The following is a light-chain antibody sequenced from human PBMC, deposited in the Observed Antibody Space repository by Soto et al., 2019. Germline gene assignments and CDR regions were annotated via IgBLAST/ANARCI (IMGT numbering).Light chain of an antibody. J-gene: IGKJ1*01. CDR1: QSVSSSY. Sequence: EIVLTHSPGTLSLSPCERAALSFRASQSVSSSYLAWYQQKPGQAPKVLIYDASTRATGIPDRFSGSGSGTDFTLTISRLEPEDFAVYCCQQFDGSLWTFGPGTKVDIK. CDR3: QQFDGSLWT. CDR2: DAS. V-gene: IGKV3-20*01.